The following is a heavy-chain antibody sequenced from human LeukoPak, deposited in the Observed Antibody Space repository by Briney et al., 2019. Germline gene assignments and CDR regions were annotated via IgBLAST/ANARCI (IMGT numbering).Heavy chain of an antibody. J-gene: IGHJ4*02. CDR1: GFTFDDYS. Sequence: GGSMRLSCATSGFTFDDYSMHWVRQAPGKGLEWVSLISWDGGSTYYADSVKGRFTISRDNSKNSLYLQMNSLRAEDTALCYCAKDDGSGSYNNFDYWGQGTLVTVSS. CDR2: ISWDGGST. V-gene: IGHV3-43D*03. CDR3: AKDDGSGSYNNFDY. D-gene: IGHD3-10*01.